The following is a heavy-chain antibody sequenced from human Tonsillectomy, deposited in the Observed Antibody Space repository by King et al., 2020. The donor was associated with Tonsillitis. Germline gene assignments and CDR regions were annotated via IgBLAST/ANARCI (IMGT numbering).Heavy chain of an antibody. CDR1: GFTFSSYW. CDR3: AREGYFEEFDY. Sequence: VQLVESGGGLVQPGGSLRLSCAASGFTFSSYWMHWVRQAPGKGLVWVSRINSDGSSPSYADSVKGRFTISRDNAKNTLYLQMNSLRAEDTAVHYCAREGYFEEFDYWGQGTLVTVSS. V-gene: IGHV3-74*01. D-gene: IGHD3-9*01. J-gene: IGHJ4*02. CDR2: INSDGSSP.